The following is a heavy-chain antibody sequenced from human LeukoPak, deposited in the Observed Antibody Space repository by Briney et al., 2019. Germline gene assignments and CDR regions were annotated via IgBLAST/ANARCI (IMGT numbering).Heavy chain of an antibody. J-gene: IGHJ5*02. D-gene: IGHD2-2*01. Sequence: GASVKVSCKASGYTFTNYGISWVRQAPGQGLEWMGWISAHNGNTNYAQKIQGRVTMTTDTSTSTAYMELRSLRSDDTAVYYCARDLCSSIYCSNWFDPWGQGTLVTVSS. CDR2: ISAHNGNT. V-gene: IGHV1-18*01. CDR1: GYTFTNYG. CDR3: ARDLCSSIYCSNWFDP.